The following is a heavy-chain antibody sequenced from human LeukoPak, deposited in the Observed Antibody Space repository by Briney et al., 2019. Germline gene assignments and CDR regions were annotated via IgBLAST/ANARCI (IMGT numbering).Heavy chain of an antibody. CDR2: IYPGDSDT. Sequence: GESLKISCTASGYRFTSFWIAWVRQMPGKGLEWMGIIYPGDSDTTYSPSFQGQVAISADKSLSTAYLQWSSLKASDTAMYYCARRVSGYYYLDYWGQGTLVTVSS. D-gene: IGHD3-22*01. J-gene: IGHJ4*02. V-gene: IGHV5-51*01. CDR3: ARRVSGYYYLDY. CDR1: GYRFTSFW.